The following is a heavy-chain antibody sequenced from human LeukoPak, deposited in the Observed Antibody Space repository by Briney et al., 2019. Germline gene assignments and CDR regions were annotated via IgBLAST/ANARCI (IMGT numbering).Heavy chain of an antibody. D-gene: IGHD5-24*01. CDR3: ARPLEMAPNLDAFDI. Sequence: ASVKVSFKASGYTFTGYYMHWVRPAPGQGLEWMGWINPNSGGTNYAQKFQGRVTMTRDTSISTAYMELSRLRSDDTAVYYCARPLEMAPNLDAFDIWGQGTMVTVSS. J-gene: IGHJ3*02. CDR1: GYTFTGYY. V-gene: IGHV1-2*02. CDR2: INPNSGGT.